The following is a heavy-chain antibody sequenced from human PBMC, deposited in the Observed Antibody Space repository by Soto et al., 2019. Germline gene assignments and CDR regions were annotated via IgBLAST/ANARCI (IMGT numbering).Heavy chain of an antibody. D-gene: IGHD5-18*01. CDR1: GFTFSSYG. Sequence: GGSLRLSCAASGFTFSSYGMHWVRQAPGKGLEWVAVISYDGSNKYYADSVKGRFTISRDNSKNTLYLQMNSLRAEDTAVYYCAKPKRGYSYGLELAFDYWGQGTLVTVSS. CDR3: AKPKRGYSYGLELAFDY. V-gene: IGHV3-30*18. J-gene: IGHJ4*02. CDR2: ISYDGSNK.